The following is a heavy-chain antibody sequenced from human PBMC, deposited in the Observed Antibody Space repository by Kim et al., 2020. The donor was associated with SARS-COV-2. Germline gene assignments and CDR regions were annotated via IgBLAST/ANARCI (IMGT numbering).Heavy chain of an antibody. CDR1: GFTFSDYS. D-gene: IGHD3-16*01. CDR2: ISSGSSYI. Sequence: GGSLRLSCAASGFTFSDYSMNWVRQAPGKGLEWILSISSGSSYIFYADSVKGRFTISRDNAKNSLYLQMNSLRPEDTAVYYCARDLGRDGPEVHPDYWAQGTLVTVSS. CDR3: ARDLGRDGPEVHPDY. J-gene: IGHJ4*02. V-gene: IGHV3-21*01.